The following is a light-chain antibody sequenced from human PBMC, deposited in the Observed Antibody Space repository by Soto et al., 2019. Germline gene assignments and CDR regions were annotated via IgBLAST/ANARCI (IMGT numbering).Light chain of an antibody. CDR2: EVN. J-gene: IGLJ1*01. CDR1: SSGVDGFNY. CDR3: SSYADTNIFV. V-gene: IGLV2-8*01. Sequence: QSALTQPPSASGSPGQSVTISCSGTSSGVDGFNYVSWYQQHPGRAPKVLIYEVNKRPSGVPDRFSGSKSGSTASLTVSGLQAEDEAEYYCSSYADTNIFVFGTGTKLTVL.